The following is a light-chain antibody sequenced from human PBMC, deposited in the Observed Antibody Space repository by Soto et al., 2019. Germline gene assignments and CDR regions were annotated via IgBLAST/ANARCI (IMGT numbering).Light chain of an antibody. V-gene: IGKV3-15*01. Sequence: EIVMTQSPATLSVSPGQRATLSCRASQSVSRNFAWYQQKPGQAPRLLIYGASTRATGIPARFSGSGSGTEFTLTISSLQSEDFAVYYCQQYSNWPRTFGQGTKVDIK. CDR1: QSVSRN. CDR2: GAS. J-gene: IGKJ1*01. CDR3: QQYSNWPRT.